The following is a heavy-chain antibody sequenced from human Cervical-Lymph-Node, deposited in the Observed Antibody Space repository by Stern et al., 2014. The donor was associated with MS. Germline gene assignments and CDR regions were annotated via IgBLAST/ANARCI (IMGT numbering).Heavy chain of an antibody. CDR1: GGTFSTYS. J-gene: IGHJ4*02. CDR2: IILIFGTV. D-gene: IGHD1-1*01. CDR3: ARYRGTFYFDN. Sequence: VQLVESGAEVKRPGSSVRVACKASGGTFSTYSISWVRQAPGQGLEWMGGIILIFGTVNYAQKFQGRVTMSADKSPSTAYLDLTSLRSEDTAMYYCARYRGTFYFDNWGQGTLVTVSS. V-gene: IGHV1-69*06.